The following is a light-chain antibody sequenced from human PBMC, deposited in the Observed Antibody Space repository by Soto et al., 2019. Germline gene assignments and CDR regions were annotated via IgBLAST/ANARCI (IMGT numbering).Light chain of an antibody. CDR3: QQYGSSYWT. V-gene: IGKV3-20*01. Sequence: DIVLTQSPGTLSLSPGERATISCRASQSVPRGYLAWYQQKPGQTPSLLIYGASSRATGIPDRFSGSGSGTDFTLTISRLEPEDFGVYYCQQYGSSYWTFGQGTKVDIK. CDR1: QSVPRGY. CDR2: GAS. J-gene: IGKJ1*01.